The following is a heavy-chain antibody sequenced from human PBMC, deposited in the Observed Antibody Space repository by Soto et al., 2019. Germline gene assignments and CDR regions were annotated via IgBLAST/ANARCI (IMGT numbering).Heavy chain of an antibody. CDR1: GFTFSSYS. Sequence: KPXESLSLSFAASGFTFSSYSMNWVRQAPGKGLEWVSSISSSSSYIYYADSVKGRFTISRDNAKNSLYLQMNSLRAEDTAVYYCAKIPDIVATPGMDVWDQGTTVTVSS. D-gene: IGHD5-12*01. J-gene: IGHJ6*02. V-gene: IGHV3-21*01. CDR3: AKIPDIVATPGMDV. CDR2: ISSSSSYI.